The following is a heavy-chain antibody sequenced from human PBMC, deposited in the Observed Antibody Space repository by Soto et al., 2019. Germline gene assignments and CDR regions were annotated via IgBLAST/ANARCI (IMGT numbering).Heavy chain of an antibody. Sequence: PSETLSLTCAVYGGSFSGYYWSWIRQPPGKGLEWIGEINHSGSTNYNPPLKSRVTISVDTSKNQFSLKLSSVTAADTAVYYCASHPRDCSGGSCSLDYWGQGTLVTVSS. CDR3: ASHPRDCSGGSCSLDY. CDR1: GGSFSGYY. J-gene: IGHJ4*02. D-gene: IGHD2-15*01. CDR2: INHSGST. V-gene: IGHV4-34*01.